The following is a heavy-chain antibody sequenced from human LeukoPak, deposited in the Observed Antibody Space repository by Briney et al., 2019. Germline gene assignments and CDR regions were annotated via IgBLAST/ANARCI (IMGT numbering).Heavy chain of an antibody. CDR1: GFTFSTYW. CDR2: IKQDGSEK. CDR3: ARDSAGNDY. J-gene: IGHJ4*02. Sequence: GGSLRLSCAASGFTFSTYWMSSVRQAPRKRLEWVANIKQDGSEKYYVDSVKGRFTISRDNAKNSLYLQMNSLRAEDTAMYYCARDSAGNDYWGQGTLVTVSS. V-gene: IGHV3-7*01. D-gene: IGHD6-13*01.